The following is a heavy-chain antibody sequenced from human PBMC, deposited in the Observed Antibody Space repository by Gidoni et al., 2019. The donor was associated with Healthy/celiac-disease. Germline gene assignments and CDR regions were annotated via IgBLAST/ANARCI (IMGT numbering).Heavy chain of an antibody. Sequence: EVQLLESGGGLVQPGGSLRLSCAASGFTFSSYAMSWVRQAPGKGLEWVSAISGSGGSTYYADSVKGRFTISRDNSKNTLYLQMNSLRAEDTAVYYCAKGIVGAIYYYYGMDVWGQGTTVTVSS. J-gene: IGHJ6*02. V-gene: IGHV3-23*01. CDR1: GFTFSSYA. D-gene: IGHD1-26*01. CDR2: ISGSGGST. CDR3: AKGIVGAIYYYYGMDV.